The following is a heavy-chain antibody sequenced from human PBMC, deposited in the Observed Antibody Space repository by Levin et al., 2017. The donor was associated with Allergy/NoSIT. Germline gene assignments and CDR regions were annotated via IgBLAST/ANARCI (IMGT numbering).Heavy chain of an antibody. D-gene: IGHD3-10*01. J-gene: IGHJ6*03. CDR3: TKGGDMDV. V-gene: IGHV3-30*18. Sequence: GGSLRLSCAASGFSFSIYGIYWVRQAPGKGLEWVAIISSDGSYISYADSVKGRFTVSRDNSKNTLYLQMNSLRPEVTAVYYCTKGGDMDVWGKGTTVTVSS. CDR1: GFSFSIYG. CDR2: ISSDGSYI.